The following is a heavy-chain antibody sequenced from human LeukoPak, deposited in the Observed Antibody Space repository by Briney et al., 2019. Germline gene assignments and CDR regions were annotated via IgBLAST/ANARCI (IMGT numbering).Heavy chain of an antibody. D-gene: IGHD5-18*01. CDR1: GFTFSNYA. Sequence: GGSLRLSCAASGFTFSNYAMHWVRQAPGKGLEWVAIISYDGKDKYYTDSVKGRFTISRDKSKNTLYLQMNSLRAEDTAVYYCARDRDTAMGLWGQGTLVTVSS. V-gene: IGHV3-30*04. J-gene: IGHJ4*02. CDR3: ARDRDTAMGL. CDR2: ISYDGKDK.